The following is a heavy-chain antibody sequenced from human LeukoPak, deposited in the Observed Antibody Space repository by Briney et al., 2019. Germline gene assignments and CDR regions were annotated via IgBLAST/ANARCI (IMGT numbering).Heavy chain of an antibody. D-gene: IGHD2-2*01. V-gene: IGHV3-30*18. J-gene: IGHJ4*02. Sequence: GGSLRLSCEPSESPSATIGMHWAGRPPGRGLGWGAVISYDGSSEYYADSVKGRFTISRDNSKNTLYLHMNSLRAEDTAVYYCAKDIDHCTSHCRAFDYWGQGTLVTVSS. CDR2: ISYDGSSE. CDR1: ESPSATIG. CDR3: AKDIDHCTSHCRAFDY.